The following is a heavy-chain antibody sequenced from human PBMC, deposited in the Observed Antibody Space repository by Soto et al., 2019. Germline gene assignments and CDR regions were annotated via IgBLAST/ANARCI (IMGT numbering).Heavy chain of an antibody. CDR1: GYTFTSYG. Sequence: GASVKVYWKASGYTFTSYGISWVRQAPGQVLEWMGWISAYNGNTNYAQKLQGRVTMTTDTSTSTAYMELRSLRSDDTAVYYCARDEMSKTYYDFWSGYHRAPNDAFDIWGQATMVTVSS. CDR2: ISAYNGNT. J-gene: IGHJ3*02. CDR3: ARDEMSKTYYDFWSGYHRAPNDAFDI. D-gene: IGHD3-3*01. V-gene: IGHV1-18*04.